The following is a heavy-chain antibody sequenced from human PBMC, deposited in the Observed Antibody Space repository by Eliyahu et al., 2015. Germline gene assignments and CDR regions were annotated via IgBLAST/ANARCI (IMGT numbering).Heavy chain of an antibody. V-gene: IGHV3-15*01. CDR1: GFXFXNAW. Sequence: EVQLVESGGGLVKPGGSLRLSCXASGFXFXNAWXSWVRQAPGKGLGWVGRIKSKTDGGTTDYAAPVKGRXTISRDDSKNTLYLQMNSLKTEDTAVYYCTTDHSYYDFWSGQGGWYYWGQGTLVTVSS. CDR3: TTDHSYYDFWSGQGGWYY. D-gene: IGHD3-3*01. J-gene: IGHJ4*02. CDR2: IKSKTDGGTT.